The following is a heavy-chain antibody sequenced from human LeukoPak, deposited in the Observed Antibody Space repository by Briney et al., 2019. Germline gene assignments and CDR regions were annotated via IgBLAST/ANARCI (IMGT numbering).Heavy chain of an antibody. CDR2: IYSGGST. CDR1: GFTVSSNC. J-gene: IGHJ4*02. CDR3: ARIDYGTESDY. Sequence: GGSLRLSWAASGFTVSSNCMSWARQAPGKGLEWVSVIYSGGSTYYADSVKGRFTISRDNSKNTLYLQMNSLRAEDTAVYYCARIDYGTESDYWGQGTLVTVSS. V-gene: IGHV3-53*01. D-gene: IGHD4-17*01.